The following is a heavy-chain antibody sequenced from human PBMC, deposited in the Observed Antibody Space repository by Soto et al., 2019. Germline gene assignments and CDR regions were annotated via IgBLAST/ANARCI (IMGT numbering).Heavy chain of an antibody. V-gene: IGHV4-59*01. CDR2: ISYSGNT. CDR1: GGSIISGY. D-gene: IGHD2-15*01. Sequence: SETLSLTCTVSGGSIISGYWSWIRQPPGKGLEWIGYISYSGNTNYNPSLKSRVTMSVDTPKNQFSLRLSSVTTADTAVYYCAGLRGFAGSPIDYWGQGTLVTVSS. CDR3: AGLRGFAGSPIDY. J-gene: IGHJ4*02.